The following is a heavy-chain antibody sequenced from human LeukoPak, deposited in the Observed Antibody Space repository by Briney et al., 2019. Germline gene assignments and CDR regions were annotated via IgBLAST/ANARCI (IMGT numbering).Heavy chain of an antibody. CDR2: ISSGSSYM. CDR3: AREVGLVYGDQVRVLFYYYMDV. CDR1: GFTFSSYS. Sequence: GGSLRLSCAASGFTFSSYSMNWVRQAPGKGLEWVSSISSGSSYMYYADSVKGRFTISRDNAKNSLHLQMDSLRAEDTAVYYCAREVGLVYGDQVRVLFYYYMDVWGKGTTVTVSS. V-gene: IGHV3-21*01. D-gene: IGHD4-17*01. J-gene: IGHJ6*03.